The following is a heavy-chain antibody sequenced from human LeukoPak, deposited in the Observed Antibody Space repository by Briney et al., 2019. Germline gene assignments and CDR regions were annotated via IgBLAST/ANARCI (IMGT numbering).Heavy chain of an antibody. CDR2: ISASGGNT. Sequence: PGGSLRLSCAASGFTFSTYGMSWVRQAPGKGLEWVSAISASGGNTYYADSVKGRFTISRDNSKNTLDLQMNSLRAEDTATYYCAKDWVYYGSGQNFFDPWGQGTLVTVSS. CDR3: AKDWVYYGSGQNFFDP. V-gene: IGHV3-23*01. CDR1: GFTFSTYG. D-gene: IGHD3-10*01. J-gene: IGHJ5*02.